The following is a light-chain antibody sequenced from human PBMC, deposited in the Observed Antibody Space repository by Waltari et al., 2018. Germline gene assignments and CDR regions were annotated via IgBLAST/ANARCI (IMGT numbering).Light chain of an antibody. J-gene: IGKJ2*01. Sequence: DIVMTQSPLSLPVTPGEPASISCRSSQSLLHSNGRNFLDWYMQKPGQSPQLLFYMNSNRAAGVPDRFSGSGSGTSFTLKISRVEAEDVGVYYCMQALQTPYTFGQGTKLEI. CDR3: MQALQTPYT. CDR1: QSLLHSNGRNF. CDR2: MNS. V-gene: IGKV2-28*01.